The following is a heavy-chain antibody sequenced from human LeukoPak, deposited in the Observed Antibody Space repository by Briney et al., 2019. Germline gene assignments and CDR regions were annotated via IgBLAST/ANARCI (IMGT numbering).Heavy chain of an antibody. V-gene: IGHV3-23*01. CDR3: VKGRYCSASSCYNWGGFDY. D-gene: IGHD2-15*01. CDR1: GFTFSNYA. CDR2: ITGRGTTT. Sequence: TGGPLRLSCVASGFTFSNYAMIWVRKAPGKELGCVSSITGRGTTTYYADSVKGRFTISTDNSKNTLYLQMNSLRAEDTAVYYCVKGRYCSASSCYNWGGFDYWGQGTLVTVSS. J-gene: IGHJ4*02.